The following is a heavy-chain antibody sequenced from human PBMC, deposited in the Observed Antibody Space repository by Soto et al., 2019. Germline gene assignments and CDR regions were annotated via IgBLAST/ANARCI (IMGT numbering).Heavy chain of an antibody. Sequence: EVQLLESGGGLVQPGGSLRLSCGVSGFTFNDFEMNWVRQAPGKGLEWLAYIDGSGATKKYADSVRGRFTISRDNANNSLFLQMSSLRAADTAMYYCARGFGRFNYWGQGTLVSFSS. V-gene: IGHV3-48*03. CDR3: ARGFGRFNY. CDR1: GFTFNDFE. J-gene: IGHJ4*02. CDR2: IDGSGATK. D-gene: IGHD3-10*01.